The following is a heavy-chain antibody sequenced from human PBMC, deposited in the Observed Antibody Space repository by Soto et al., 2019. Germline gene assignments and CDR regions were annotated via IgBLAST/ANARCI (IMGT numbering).Heavy chain of an antibody. D-gene: IGHD3-16*02. CDR2: IYYSGST. CDR1: GGSISSSSYY. V-gene: IGHV4-39*01. Sequence: SETLSLTCTVSGGSISSSSYYWGWIRQPPGKGLEWIGSIYYSGSTYYNPSLKSRLTISVDTSKNQFSLKLSSVTAADTAVYYCARQEFYDYVWGSYRPPLFDYWGQGTLVTVSS. J-gene: IGHJ4*02. CDR3: ARQEFYDYVWGSYRPPLFDY.